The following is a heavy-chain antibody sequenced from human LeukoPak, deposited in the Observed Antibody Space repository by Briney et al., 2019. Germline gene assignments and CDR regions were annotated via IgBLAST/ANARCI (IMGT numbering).Heavy chain of an antibody. J-gene: IGHJ4*02. D-gene: IGHD3-16*02. CDR3: AIMITFGGVIAPYDY. V-gene: IGHV1-8*01. CDR2: MNPNSGST. Sequence: GASVKVSCKASGYTFTSYDINWVRQATGQGLEWMGWMNPNSGSTGYAQKFQGRVTMTRNTSIGTAYMELSSLRSEDTAVYYCAIMITFGGVIAPYDYWGQGTLVTVSS. CDR1: GYTFTSYD.